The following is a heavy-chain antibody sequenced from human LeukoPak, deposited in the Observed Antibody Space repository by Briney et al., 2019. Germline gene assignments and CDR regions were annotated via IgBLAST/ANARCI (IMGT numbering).Heavy chain of an antibody. CDR2: ISSSSSYI. D-gene: IGHD5-24*01. J-gene: IGHJ4*02. CDR3: AKEGRSLQTY. CDR1: GFTFSTCS. Sequence: GGSLRLSCAASGFTFSTCSMNWVRQAPGKGLEWVSSISSSSSYIYYADSVKGRFTISRDNAQNSLYLQMNSLRVEDTAVNYCAKEGRSLQTYWGQGTLVTVSS. V-gene: IGHV3-21*04.